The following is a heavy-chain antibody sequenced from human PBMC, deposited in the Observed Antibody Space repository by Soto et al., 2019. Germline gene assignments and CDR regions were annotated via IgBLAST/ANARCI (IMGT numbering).Heavy chain of an antibody. CDR2: ISGTGVPT. V-gene: IGHV3-23*01. CDR3: VKSFCSSSSCFFLWVDP. J-gene: IGHJ5*02. Sequence: PGGSLRLSCAASGFDFRSYGMSWVRQVPGKGLECIALISGTGVPTLYAESVKGRFSVSRDNSKDTLFLEMNNLSVDDTAMYYCVKSFCSSSSCFFLWVDPWGPGTLVTVS. CDR1: GFDFRSYG. D-gene: IGHD2-2*01.